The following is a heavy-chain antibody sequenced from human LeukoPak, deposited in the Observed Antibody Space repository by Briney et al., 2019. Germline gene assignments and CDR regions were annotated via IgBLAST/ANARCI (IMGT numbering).Heavy chain of an antibody. CDR1: GGSISSGSYY. V-gene: IGHV4-61*02. CDR3: AREGLDNYMDV. J-gene: IGHJ6*03. CDR2: IYTSGST. Sequence: SETLSLTCTVSGGSISSGSYYWSWIRQPAGKGLEWIGRIYTSGSTNYNPSLKSRVTISVDTSKTQFSLQLSSVTAADTAVYYCAREGLDNYMDVWGKGTTVTISS. D-gene: IGHD3-9*01.